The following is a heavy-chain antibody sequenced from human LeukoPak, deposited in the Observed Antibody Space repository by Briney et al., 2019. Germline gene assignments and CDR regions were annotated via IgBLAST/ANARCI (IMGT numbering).Heavy chain of an antibody. D-gene: IGHD6-13*01. CDR2: IKQDGSEK. J-gene: IGHJ4*02. Sequence: GPLRISCAAAGCTFSTHGASWVRQAQGKGLEWVANIKQDGSEKYYVDSVKGRFTISRDNAKNSLYLQMNSLRAEDTAMYYCARDSAGNDYWGQGTLVTVSS. CDR3: ARDSAGNDY. CDR1: GCTFSTHG. V-gene: IGHV3-7*01.